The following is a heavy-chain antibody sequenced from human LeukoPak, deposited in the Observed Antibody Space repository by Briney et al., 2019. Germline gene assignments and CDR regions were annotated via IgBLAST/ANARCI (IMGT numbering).Heavy chain of an antibody. D-gene: IGHD3-22*01. CDR1: GFTFSRYW. V-gene: IGHV3-74*01. J-gene: IGHJ1*01. CDR2: IKSDGST. Sequence: GGSLRLSCAASGFTFSRYWMHWVRQAPGKGLVGVSRIKSDGSTNYADSVKGRFTISRDNAKNTVSLQMNSLRAEDTGVYYCARAPAEIGGYYPEYFRHWGQGTLVTVSS. CDR3: ARAPAEIGGYYPEYFRH.